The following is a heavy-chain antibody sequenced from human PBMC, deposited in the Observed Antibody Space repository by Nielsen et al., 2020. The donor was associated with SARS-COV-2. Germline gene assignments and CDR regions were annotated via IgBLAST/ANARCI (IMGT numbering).Heavy chain of an antibody. CDR3: ARDYDFWSGYDAFDI. CDR1: GFTFSSYA. V-gene: IGHV3-23*01. CDR2: ISGSGGST. Sequence: GESLKISCAASGFTFSSYAMSWVRQAPGKGLEWVSAISGSGGSTYYADSVKGRFTISRDNAKNTLYLQMNSLRAEDTAVYYCARDYDFWSGYDAFDIWGQGTMVTVSS. J-gene: IGHJ3*02. D-gene: IGHD3-3*01.